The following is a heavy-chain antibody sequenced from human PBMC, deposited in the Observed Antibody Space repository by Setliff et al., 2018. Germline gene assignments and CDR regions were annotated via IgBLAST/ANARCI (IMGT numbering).Heavy chain of an antibody. D-gene: IGHD2-21*02. CDR1: GFTFSNYG. J-gene: IGHJ6*02. Sequence: PGASLKISCVAYGFTFSNYGIHWVRQAPGQGLEWVALIWNDGSNKFYGDSVRDRFTISRDNSKSTLYLQMDSLRAEDAAIYYCARNWVTAQHYYYGMDVWGQGTTVTVSS. CDR2: IWNDGSNK. CDR3: ARNWVTAQHYYYGMDV. V-gene: IGHV3-33*01.